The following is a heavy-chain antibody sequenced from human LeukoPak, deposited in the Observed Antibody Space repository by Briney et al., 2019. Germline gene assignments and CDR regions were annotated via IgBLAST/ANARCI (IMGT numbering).Heavy chain of an antibody. D-gene: IGHD2-15*01. J-gene: IGHJ4*02. V-gene: IGHV1-2*02. CDR1: GYTFTGYY. CDR3: ARDLEALGYCSGGSCHDVDY. CDR2: INPNSGGT. Sequence: ASVKVSCKASGYTFTGYYMHWVRQAPGQGLEWMGWINPNSGGTNYARKFQGRVTMTRDTSISTAYMELSRLRSDDTAVYYCARDLEALGYCSGGSCHDVDYWGQGTLVTVSS.